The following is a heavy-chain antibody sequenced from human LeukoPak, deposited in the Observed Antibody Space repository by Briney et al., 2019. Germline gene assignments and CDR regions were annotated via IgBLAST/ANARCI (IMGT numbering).Heavy chain of an antibody. Sequence: RGESLKISCKGSGYKFSNYWIGWVRQMPGKGLDWMGIIYPGDSDTRYSPSFKGRVIISVDKSISTAHLQWSSLRASDTAMYYCVCGPTMTSGFNHWGQGTQVTVSS. CDR3: VCGPTMTSGFNH. CDR2: IYPGDSDT. CDR1: GYKFSNYW. D-gene: IGHD4-11*01. J-gene: IGHJ4*02. V-gene: IGHV5-51*01.